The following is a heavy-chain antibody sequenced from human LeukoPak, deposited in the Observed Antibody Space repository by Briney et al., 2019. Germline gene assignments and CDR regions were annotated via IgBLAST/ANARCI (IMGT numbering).Heavy chain of an antibody. J-gene: IGHJ4*02. D-gene: IGHD5-12*01. Sequence: GGSLRLSCAASGFTFSSYAMSWVRQAPGKGLEWVSAISGSGGSTYYADSVKGRFTISRDNSKNTLYLQMNSLRAEDTAVYYCAKDVGKYRGSPLVCYFDYWGQGTLVTVSS. V-gene: IGHV3-23*01. CDR2: ISGSGGST. CDR3: AKDVGKYRGSPLVCYFDY. CDR1: GFTFSSYA.